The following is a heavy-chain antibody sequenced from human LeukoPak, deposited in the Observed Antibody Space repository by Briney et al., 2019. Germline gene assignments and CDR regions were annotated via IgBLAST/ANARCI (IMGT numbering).Heavy chain of an antibody. D-gene: IGHD3-22*01. J-gene: IGHJ4*02. CDR3: ARGTGDSSGYYYVY. CDR1: GYTFTGYY. Sequence: ASVKVSCKASGYTFTGYYMHWVRQAPGQGLEWMGWINPNSGGTNYAQKFQGWVTMTRDTSISTAYMELSRLRSDDTAVYYCARGTGDSSGYYYVYWGQGTLVTVSS. CDR2: INPNSGGT. V-gene: IGHV1-2*04.